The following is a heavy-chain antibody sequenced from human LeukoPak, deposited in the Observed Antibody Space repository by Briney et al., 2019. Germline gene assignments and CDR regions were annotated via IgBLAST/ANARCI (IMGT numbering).Heavy chain of an antibody. Sequence: SETLSLTCTVSGGSISSYYWSWIRQPPGKGLDWIGYIYYSGTTNYNPSLKSRVTISLDTSKNQFSLKLSSVTAADTAVYYCARRGYCSSTSCYAGGGFDYWGQGTLVTVSS. J-gene: IGHJ4*02. CDR1: GGSISSYY. V-gene: IGHV4-59*08. D-gene: IGHD2-2*01. CDR2: IYYSGTT. CDR3: ARRGYCSSTSCYAGGGFDY.